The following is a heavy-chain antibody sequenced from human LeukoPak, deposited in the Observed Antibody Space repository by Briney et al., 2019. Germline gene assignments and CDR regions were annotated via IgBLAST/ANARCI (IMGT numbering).Heavy chain of an antibody. V-gene: IGHV1-46*01. CDR2: INPSGGST. CDR1: GYIFTSYY. Sequence: GASVKVSCKASGYIFTSYYMHWVRQAPGQGLEWMGVINPSGGSTNYAQKFQGRVTMTRDTSTSTFYMELSSLRSEDTAVYYCARRQWLVRETDYYDSVIEYYFDYWGQGTLVTVSS. CDR3: ARRQWLVRETDYYDSVIEYYFDY. D-gene: IGHD3-22*01. J-gene: IGHJ4*02.